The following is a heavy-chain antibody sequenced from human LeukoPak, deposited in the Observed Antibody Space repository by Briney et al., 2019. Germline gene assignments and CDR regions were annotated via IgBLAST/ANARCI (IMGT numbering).Heavy chain of an antibody. J-gene: IGHJ4*02. V-gene: IGHV3-30*02. CDR1: GFTFSSYD. Sequence: GGSLRLSCAASGFTFSSYDMNWVRQAPGKGLEWVAFIRYDGSRKYYEDSVKGRFTISRDNSKNTAYLQMNSLKTEDTAVYYCTTLDFDYWGQGTLVTVSS. CDR2: IRYDGSRK. CDR3: TTLDFDY. D-gene: IGHD1-1*01.